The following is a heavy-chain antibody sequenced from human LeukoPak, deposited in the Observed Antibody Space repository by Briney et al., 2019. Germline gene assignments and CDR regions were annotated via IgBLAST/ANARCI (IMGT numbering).Heavy chain of an antibody. Sequence: PGGSLRLSCAASGFTFSSYAMHWVRQAPGKGLEWVAVISYDGSNKYYADSVKGRFTISRDNSKNTLYLQMNSLRAEDTAVYYCARSKLRGPGSYSAPRTTDAFDIWGQGTMVTVSS. V-gene: IGHV3-30*04. D-gene: IGHD3-10*01. J-gene: IGHJ3*02. CDR3: ARSKLRGPGSYSAPRTTDAFDI. CDR2: ISYDGSNK. CDR1: GFTFSSYA.